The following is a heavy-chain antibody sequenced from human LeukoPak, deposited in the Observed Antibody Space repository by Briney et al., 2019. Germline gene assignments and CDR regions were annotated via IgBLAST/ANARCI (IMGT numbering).Heavy chain of an antibody. CDR3: ARLNTMVRGIYNYYGMDV. J-gene: IGHJ6*02. V-gene: IGHV4-4*09. D-gene: IGHD3-10*01. CDR2: IYSGSA. CDR1: GGSVSGYY. Sequence: SETLSLTCTVSGGSVSGYYWSWIRQPPGKGLEWIGYIYSGSANYNPSLKRRVTISVDTSKNQFSLNLSSVTAADTAVYYCARLNTMVRGIYNYYGMDVWGQGTTVTVSS.